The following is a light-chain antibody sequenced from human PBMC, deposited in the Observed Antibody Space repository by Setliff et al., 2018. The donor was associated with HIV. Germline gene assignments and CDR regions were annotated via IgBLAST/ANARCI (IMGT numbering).Light chain of an antibody. CDR1: TSDVGGYNY. CDR3: SSYTSSSTYV. V-gene: IGLV2-14*01. J-gene: IGLJ1*01. Sequence: QSALTQPASVSGSPGQSITIPCTATTSDVGGYNYVSWYQHHPGKAPKLMIYEVSNRPSGVSNRFSGSKSGNTASLTISGLQAGDEADYFCSSYTSSSTYVFGAGTKVTVL. CDR2: EVS.